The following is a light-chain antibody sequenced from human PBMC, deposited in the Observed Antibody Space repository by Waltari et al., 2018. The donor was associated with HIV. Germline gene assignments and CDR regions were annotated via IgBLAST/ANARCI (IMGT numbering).Light chain of an antibody. CDR3: SSYTGSSTWV. J-gene: IGLJ3*02. V-gene: IGLV2-23*02. CDR2: EVS. Sequence: QSALTPPASVSGSPGQSITISCTGRRTDVGSYSLVSWYQQYPGKAPKLIIYEVSKRPSGVSNHFSGSKSGNTASLTISGLQAEDEGDYYCSSYTGSSTWVFGGGTKLTVL. CDR1: RTDVGSYSL.